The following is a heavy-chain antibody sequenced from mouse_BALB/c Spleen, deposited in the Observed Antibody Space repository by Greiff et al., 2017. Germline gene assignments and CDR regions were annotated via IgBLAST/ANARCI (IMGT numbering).Heavy chain of an antibody. CDR2: ISSGSSTT. CDR1: GFTFSSFG. CDR3: ARSGGWVAY. Sequence: EVQRVESGGGLVQPGGSRKLSCAASGFTFSSFGMHWVRQAPEKGLEWVAYISSGSSTTYYADTVKGRFTISRDNPKNTLFLQMRSLRSEDSAMFYCARSGGWVAYWGQGTLVTVSA. D-gene: IGHD4-1*01. V-gene: IGHV5-17*02. J-gene: IGHJ3*01.